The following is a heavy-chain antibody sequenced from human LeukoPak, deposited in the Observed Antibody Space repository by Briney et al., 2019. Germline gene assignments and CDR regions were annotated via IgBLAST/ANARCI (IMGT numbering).Heavy chain of an antibody. CDR1: GYSFTSYW. J-gene: IGHJ4*02. CDR2: IYPGDSDT. CDR3: ARHLRRVIAAARNHLYC. V-gene: IGHV5-51*01. D-gene: IGHD6-13*01. Sequence: GESLKVSCKGSGYSFTSYWIDWVRQMPGKGLEWMGIIYPGDSDTRYSPSFQGQVTNSAHKSISTAYLQWSSLKASDTAMYYCARHLRRVIAAARNHLYCWRQGTEDSVSS.